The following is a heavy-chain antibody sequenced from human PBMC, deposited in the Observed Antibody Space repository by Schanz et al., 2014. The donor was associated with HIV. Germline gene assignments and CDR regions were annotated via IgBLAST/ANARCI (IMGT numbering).Heavy chain of an antibody. Sequence: QVQLVESGGGVVQPGTSLRLSCVASGFNFITYGMHWVRQAPGKGLEWVAIIGYDGSNIYYADSVKGRFTISRDNSKNTLFLQMNSLRGEDTAVYYCARVANWDYYGMDVWGRGTTVTVSS. CDR3: ARVANWDYYGMDV. D-gene: IGHD3-16*01. J-gene: IGHJ6*02. CDR1: GFNFITYG. V-gene: IGHV3-30*03. CDR2: IGYDGSNI.